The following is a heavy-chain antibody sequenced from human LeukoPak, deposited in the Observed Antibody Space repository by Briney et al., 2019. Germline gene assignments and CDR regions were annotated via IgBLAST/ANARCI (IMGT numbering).Heavy chain of an antibody. Sequence: GGSLRLSCAASEFTFSSYTMNWVRQPPGKGREWVSNIGTSSTTIYYADSVKGRFTISRDNAKNSLYLQMNSLRADDTAVYYCARFAAGGSYYYYMDVWGKGTTVTVSS. CDR1: EFTFSSYT. J-gene: IGHJ6*03. CDR2: IGTSSTTI. D-gene: IGHD6-25*01. V-gene: IGHV3-48*01. CDR3: ARFAAGGSYYYYMDV.